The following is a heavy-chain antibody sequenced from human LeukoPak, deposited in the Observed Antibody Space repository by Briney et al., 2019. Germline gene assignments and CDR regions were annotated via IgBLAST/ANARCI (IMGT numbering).Heavy chain of an antibody. D-gene: IGHD3-22*01. J-gene: IGHJ4*02. V-gene: IGHV3-30*18. CDR1: GFTFKNYG. CDR2: ISYDGNSK. Sequence: GGSLRLSCAASGFTFKNYGMHWVRQAPGKGLEWVAFISYDGNSKYYPDSVKGRFTISRDNSKNTLYLQMNSLRAEDTAVYYCAKDITMIVEEGVFDYWGQGTLVTVSS. CDR3: AKDITMIVEEGVFDY.